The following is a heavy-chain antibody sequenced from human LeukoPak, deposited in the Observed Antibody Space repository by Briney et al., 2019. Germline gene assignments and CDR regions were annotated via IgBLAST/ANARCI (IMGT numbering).Heavy chain of an antibody. CDR3: ARSTYYDFWSGYYTYYYYYMDV. J-gene: IGHJ6*03. D-gene: IGHD3-3*01. CDR2: INPNSGGT. CDR1: GYTFTGYY. V-gene: IGHV1-2*02. Sequence: GASVKVSCKASGYTFTGYYMHWVRQAPGQGLEWMGWINPNSGGTNYAQKFQGRVTMTRDTSISTAYMELSRLRSDDTAVYYCARSTYYDFWSGYYTYYYYYMDVWGKGTTVTVSS.